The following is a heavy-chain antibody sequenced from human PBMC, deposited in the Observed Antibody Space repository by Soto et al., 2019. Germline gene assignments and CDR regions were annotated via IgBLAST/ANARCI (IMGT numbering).Heavy chain of an antibody. CDR1: GFPFSSCW. D-gene: IGHD2-15*01. J-gene: IGHJ4*02. V-gene: IGHV3-7*03. CDR3: ATGLYQLDY. CDR2: MKQDGSEI. Sequence: GRSLRLSCAASGFPFSSCWMAWVREVQGKVLEWLANMKQDGSEIYYVDSVKGRFTISRDNAKNSLFLQMNSLRAEDTAIYYCATGLYQLDYRRQGTLVAVSS.